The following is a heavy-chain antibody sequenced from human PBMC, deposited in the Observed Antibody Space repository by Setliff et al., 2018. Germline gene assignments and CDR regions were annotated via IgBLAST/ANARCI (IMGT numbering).Heavy chain of an antibody. CDR2: IYYSGST. V-gene: IGHV4-59*01. D-gene: IGHD3-16*01. Sequence: LSLTCTVSGGSISSYYWSWIRQPPGKGLERIGYIYYSGSTNYNPSLKSRVTISVDTSKNQFSLKLSSVTAADTAVYYCARGEGMYSFDYWGQGTLVTVSS. CDR3: ARGEGMYSFDY. CDR1: GGSISSYY. J-gene: IGHJ4*02.